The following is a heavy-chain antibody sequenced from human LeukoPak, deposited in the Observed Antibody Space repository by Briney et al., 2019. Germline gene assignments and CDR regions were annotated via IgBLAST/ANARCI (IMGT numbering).Heavy chain of an antibody. Sequence: GGSPRLSCAASGFTFTTYVMHWVRQAPGRGLEWVAGISYDGGSNKYYGDSVKGRFTISRDNSMNTLYLQMNSLRPEDTAIYYCARERGTYWGQGTLVTVSS. CDR1: GFTFTTYV. V-gene: IGHV3-30*03. D-gene: IGHD3-10*01. CDR2: ISYDGGSNK. CDR3: ARERGTY. J-gene: IGHJ4*02.